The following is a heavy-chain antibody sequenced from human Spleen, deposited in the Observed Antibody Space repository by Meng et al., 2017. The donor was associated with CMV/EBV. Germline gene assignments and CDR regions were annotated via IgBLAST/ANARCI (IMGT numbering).Heavy chain of an antibody. Sequence: GGSLRLSCAASGFNFSLYSMNWVRQAPGKGLEWVSTISGSSGRTHYTDSVKGRFTISRDNSKNTLYLQMNSLRAEDTAVYYCARDSRIAVADIHWGRGTLVTVSS. CDR1: GFNFSLYS. J-gene: IGHJ4*02. CDR3: ARDSRIAVADIH. V-gene: IGHV3-23*01. CDR2: ISGSSGRT. D-gene: IGHD6-19*01.